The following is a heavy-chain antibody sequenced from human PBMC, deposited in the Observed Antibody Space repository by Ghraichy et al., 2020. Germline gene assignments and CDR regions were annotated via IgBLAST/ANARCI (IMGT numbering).Heavy chain of an antibody. CDR1: GFRFSDYY. J-gene: IGHJ6*02. Sequence: LSLTCAASGFRFSDYYMSWIRQAPGKGLKWVSYISSSGITIYYADSVKGRFTSSRDYAKKTLYLQMNSLRAKDTAVYFCARVYATLYGMDVWGQGTTVTVSS. CDR3: ARVYATLYGMDV. CDR2: ISSSGITI. V-gene: IGHV3-11*01. D-gene: IGHD2-8*01.